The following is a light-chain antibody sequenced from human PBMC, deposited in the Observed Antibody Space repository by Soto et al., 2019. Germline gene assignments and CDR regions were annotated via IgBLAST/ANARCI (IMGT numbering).Light chain of an antibody. CDR1: QSVLYSSNNKNY. CDR2: WAS. CDR3: QQYYTTPPRT. V-gene: IGKV4-1*01. Sequence: DIVMKQSPDSLAVSLGERATINCKSSQSVLYSSNNKNYLAWYQQKPGQPPKLLIYWASSRESGVPDRFSGRGFGTDFTLTISSLQAEDVAVYYCQQYYTTPPRTFGQGTKVEIK. J-gene: IGKJ1*01.